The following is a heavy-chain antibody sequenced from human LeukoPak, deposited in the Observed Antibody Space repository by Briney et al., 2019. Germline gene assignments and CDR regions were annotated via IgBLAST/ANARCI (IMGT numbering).Heavy chain of an antibody. CDR3: VCDRGNFVFFDL. J-gene: IGHJ4*02. CDR1: GYSFTISW. CDR2: IYPVDSDT. Sequence: PWESLKISCKGSGYSFTISWIGWVRQIPGQGLECIGIIYPVDSDTTYSTSFHGQVTIPAHKSIPTACLQWSSPTASDTALHYIVCDRGNFVFFDLWGQGTLVTVSS. V-gene: IGHV5-51*01. D-gene: IGHD1-7*01.